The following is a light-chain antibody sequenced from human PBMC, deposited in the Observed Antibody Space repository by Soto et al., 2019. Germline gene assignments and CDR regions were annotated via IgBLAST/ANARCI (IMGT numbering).Light chain of an antibody. CDR3: QHLNSYPNT. V-gene: IGKV1-5*01. Sequence: DVAITQSPTTLSASVGDRVTITCRASQSISRWLAWYQQKPGKAPKALIYDASTLRSGVPSRFSGGGSGTEFTLTISSLQPDDFAPYYCQHLNSYPNTSGQGTIL. CDR2: DAS. J-gene: IGKJ5*01. CDR1: QSISRW.